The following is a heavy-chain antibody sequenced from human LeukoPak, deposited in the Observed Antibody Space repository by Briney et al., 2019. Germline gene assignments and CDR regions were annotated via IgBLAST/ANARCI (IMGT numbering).Heavy chain of an antibody. CDR1: GFTVSSNY. CDR2: IYSGGST. D-gene: IGHD3-3*01. CDR3: ARDSSITIFGVVTPGGYYMDV. J-gene: IGHJ6*03. V-gene: IGHV3-53*01. Sequence: GGSLRLSCAASGFTVSSNYMSWVRQAPGKGLEWVSVIYSGGSTYYADSVKGRFTISRDNSKNTLYLQMNSLRAEDTAVYYCARDSSITIFGVVTPGGYYMDVWGKGTTVTVSS.